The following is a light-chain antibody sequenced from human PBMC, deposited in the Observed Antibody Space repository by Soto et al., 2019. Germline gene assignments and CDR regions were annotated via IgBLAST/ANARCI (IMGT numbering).Light chain of an antibody. J-gene: IGLJ1*01. CDR1: SSDIGAHNY. V-gene: IGLV2-14*01. CDR2: EVS. CDR3: TSYTTTSPLEV. Sequence: QSALTQTASVSGSPGQSITVSCSGSSSDIGAHNYVSWYQQHPGEAPKLLIYEVSYRPSGVSNRFSGSKSGSTASLTISGLQAEDEADYYCTSYTTTSPLEVFGTGTKLTVL.